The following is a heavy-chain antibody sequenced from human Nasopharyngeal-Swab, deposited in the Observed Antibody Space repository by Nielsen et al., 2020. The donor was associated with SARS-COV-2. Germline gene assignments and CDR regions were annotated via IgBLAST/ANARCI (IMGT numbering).Heavy chain of an antibody. D-gene: IGHD3-10*01. CDR1: GFTFSGSA. CDR3: TRRAESGDDAFDI. J-gene: IGHJ3*02. Sequence: GESLKISCAASGFTFSGSAMHWVRPASGKGLEWVGRIRSKANSYATAYAASVKGRFTISRDDSKNTAYLQMNSLKTEDTAVYYCTRRAESGDDAFDIWGQGTMVTVSS. V-gene: IGHV3-73*01. CDR2: IRSKANSYAT.